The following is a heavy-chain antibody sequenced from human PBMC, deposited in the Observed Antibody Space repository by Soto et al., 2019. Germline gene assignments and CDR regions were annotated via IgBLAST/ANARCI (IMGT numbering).Heavy chain of an antibody. CDR1: GYTFTGYY. V-gene: IGHV1-2*02. J-gene: IGHJ6*02. CDR2: INPNSGGK. CDR3: ARAGYCSGGSCYSGYYYGMDV. Sequence: ASVKVSCKASGYTFTGYYMHWVRQAPGQGLEWMGWINPNSGGKNYAQKFQGRVTMTRDTSISTAYMELSRLRSDDTAVYYCARAGYCSGGSCYSGYYYGMDVWGQGTTVTVSS. D-gene: IGHD2-15*01.